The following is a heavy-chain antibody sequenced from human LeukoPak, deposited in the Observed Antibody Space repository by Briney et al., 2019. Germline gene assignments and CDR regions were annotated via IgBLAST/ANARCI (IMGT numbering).Heavy chain of an antibody. Sequence: ASVKVSCKASGGTFSSYAISWVRQAPGQGLEWMGGIIPIFGAANYAQKFQGRVTITADESTSTAYMELSSLRSEDTAVYYCARDGPLPVVSPFDYWGQGTLVTVSS. V-gene: IGHV1-69*13. CDR2: IIPIFGAA. CDR1: GGTFSSYA. CDR3: ARDGPLPVVSPFDY. J-gene: IGHJ4*02. D-gene: IGHD4-23*01.